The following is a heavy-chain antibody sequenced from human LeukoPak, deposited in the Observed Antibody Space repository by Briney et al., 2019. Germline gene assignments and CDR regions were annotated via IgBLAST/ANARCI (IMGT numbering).Heavy chain of an antibody. V-gene: IGHV4-39*01. CDR3: AGRFLEWLLDY. Sequence: SETLSLTCTVSGGCISSSSYYWGWIRQPPGKGLEWIGTIYYSGSTYYNPSLKSRVTISVDTSKNQFSLKLSSVTAADTAVYYCAGRFLEWLLDYWGQGTLVTVSS. CDR2: IYYSGST. D-gene: IGHD3-3*01. J-gene: IGHJ4*02. CDR1: GGCISSSSYY.